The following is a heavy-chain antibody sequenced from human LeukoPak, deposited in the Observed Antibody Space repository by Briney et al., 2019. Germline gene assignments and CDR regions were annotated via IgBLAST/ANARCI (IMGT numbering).Heavy chain of an antibody. CDR3: ARERIVVVPAAIYYYGMDV. V-gene: IGHV1-18*01. D-gene: IGHD2-2*01. J-gene: IGHJ6*02. CDR2: ISAYNGNT. Sequence: ASVKVSCKASGYTFTSYGISWVRQAPGQGPEWMGWISAYNGNTNYAQKLQGRVTMTTDTSTSTAYMELRSLRSDDTAVYYCARERIVVVPAAIYYYGMDVWGQGTTVTVSS. CDR1: GYTFTSYG.